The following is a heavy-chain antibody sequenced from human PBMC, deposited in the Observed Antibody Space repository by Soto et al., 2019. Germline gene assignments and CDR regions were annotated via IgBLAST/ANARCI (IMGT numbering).Heavy chain of an antibody. V-gene: IGHV4-34*01. CDR1: GGSFSGYY. J-gene: IGHJ5*02. D-gene: IGHD2-2*01. Sequence: ASETLSLTCAAYGGSFSGYYWSWIRQPPGKGLEWIGEINHSGSTNYNPSLKSRVTISVDTSKNQFSLKLSSVTAADTAVYYCASGIVVVPAAMTNWFDPWGQGTLVTVSS. CDR2: INHSGST. CDR3: ASGIVVVPAAMTNWFDP.